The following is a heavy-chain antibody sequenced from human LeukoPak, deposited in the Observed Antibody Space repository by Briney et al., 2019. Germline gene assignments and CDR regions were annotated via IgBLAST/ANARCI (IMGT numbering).Heavy chain of an antibody. CDR1: GFTVSSNY. CDR2: IFSGGTT. Sequence: AGGSLRLSCAASGFTVSSNYMSWVRQAPGKGLEWVSVIFSGGTTYYADSVKGRFTISRDNSKNTLYLQMNSLRAEDTAVYYCARDVITMVRGVIIKGSYGMDVWGQGTTVTVSS. V-gene: IGHV3-66*01. J-gene: IGHJ6*02. CDR3: ARDVITMVRGVIIKGSYGMDV. D-gene: IGHD3-10*01.